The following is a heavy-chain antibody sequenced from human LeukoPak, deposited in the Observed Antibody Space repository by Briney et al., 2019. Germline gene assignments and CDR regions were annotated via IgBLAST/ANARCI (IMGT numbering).Heavy chain of an antibody. Sequence: SETLSLTCAVYGGSFSGYYWSWIRQPPGKGLEWIGEINHSGSTNHNPSLKSRVTISVDTSKKQFSLKLSSVTAADTAVYYCVTYYFDSSGPKENYWGQGTLVTVSS. CDR1: GGSFSGYY. J-gene: IGHJ4*02. V-gene: IGHV4-34*01. D-gene: IGHD3-22*01. CDR2: INHSGST. CDR3: VTYYFDSSGPKENY.